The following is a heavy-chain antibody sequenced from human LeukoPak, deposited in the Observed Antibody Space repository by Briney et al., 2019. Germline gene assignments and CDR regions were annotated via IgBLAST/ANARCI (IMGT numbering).Heavy chain of an antibody. Sequence: PGGSLRLSCAASGFTVSDNYMSWVRQAPGKGLEWVSVMYSRGDTYYADSVKGRFTFSRDISKNTLYLQMNGLRTEDTATYYCARDAPQVPAAGVLASWGQGTLVTVSS. CDR2: MYSRGDT. D-gene: IGHD6-13*01. V-gene: IGHV3-53*01. CDR3: ARDAPQVPAAGVLAS. J-gene: IGHJ5*02. CDR1: GFTVSDNY.